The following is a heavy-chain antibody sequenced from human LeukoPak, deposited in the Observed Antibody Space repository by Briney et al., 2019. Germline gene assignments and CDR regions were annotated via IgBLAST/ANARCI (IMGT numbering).Heavy chain of an antibody. V-gene: IGHV1-2*04. D-gene: IGHD3-3*01. CDR1: GYTFTGYY. CDR3: ARGGNGVRRSGAFDI. CDR2: INPNSGGT. J-gene: IGHJ3*02. Sequence: GASVKVSCKASGYTFTGYYMHWVRQAPGQGLEWMGWINPNSGGTNYAQKFQGWVTMTRDTSISTAYMELSRLRSDDTAVYYCARGGNGVRRSGAFDIWGQGTMVTASS.